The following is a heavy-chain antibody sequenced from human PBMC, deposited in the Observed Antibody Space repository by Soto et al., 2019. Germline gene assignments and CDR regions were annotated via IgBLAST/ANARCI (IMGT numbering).Heavy chain of an antibody. CDR3: AKEGHYDFWSGYYYYYYGMDV. V-gene: IGHV3-23*01. CDR1: GFTFSSYA. D-gene: IGHD3-3*01. J-gene: IGHJ6*02. Sequence: GGSLRLSCAASGFTFSSYAMSWVRQAPGKGLEWVSAISGSGGSAYYADSVKGRFTISRDNSKNTLYLQMNSLRAEDTAVYYCAKEGHYDFWSGYYYYYYGMDVWGQGTTVTVSS. CDR2: ISGSGGSA.